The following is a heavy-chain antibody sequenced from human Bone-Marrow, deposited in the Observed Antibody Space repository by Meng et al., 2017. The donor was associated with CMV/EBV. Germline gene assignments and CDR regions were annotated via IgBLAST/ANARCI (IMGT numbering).Heavy chain of an antibody. CDR3: ARDLKHTSGWFTY. Sequence: SETLSLTCAVSGGSFSSDYWWSWVRQTPGKGLQWLGELHDSGTTTYNPSLNSRVTYSLDKSKNEFSLKLTSVTVADTAVYYCARDLKHTSGWFTYWGQGTLVTVSS. V-gene: IGHV4-4*02. J-gene: IGHJ4*02. CDR1: GGSFSSDYW. D-gene: IGHD6-19*01. CDR2: LHDSGTT.